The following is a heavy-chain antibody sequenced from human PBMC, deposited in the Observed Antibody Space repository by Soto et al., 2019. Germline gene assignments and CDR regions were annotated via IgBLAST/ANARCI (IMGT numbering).Heavy chain of an antibody. CDR2: ISWNSGSI. J-gene: IGHJ4*02. D-gene: IGHD2-21*02. V-gene: IGHV3-9*01. CDR3: ASRVTA. CDR1: GFTFDDYA. Sequence: EVQLVESGGGLVQPGRSLRLSCAASGFTFDDYAMHWVRQAPGKGLEWVSGISWNSGSIGYADSVKGRFTISRDNAKNSLYLQMNSLRAEDTALYYCASRVTAWGQVTLVTVSS.